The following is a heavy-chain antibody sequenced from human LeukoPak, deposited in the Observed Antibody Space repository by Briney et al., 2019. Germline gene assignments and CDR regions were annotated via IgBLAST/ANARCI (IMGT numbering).Heavy chain of an antibody. CDR1: GYTFAGYY. CDR3: ARSHCISTSCCPDY. V-gene: IGHV1-2*02. CDR2: INPNSGGT. Sequence: ASVKVSCKASGYTFAGYYIHWVRQAPGPGLEWMGWINPNSGGTNYAQNFQGRVTMTRDTSISTAYMELSSLTSDDTAVYYCARSHCISTSCCPDYWGQGTLVTVSS. D-gene: IGHD2-2*01. J-gene: IGHJ4*02.